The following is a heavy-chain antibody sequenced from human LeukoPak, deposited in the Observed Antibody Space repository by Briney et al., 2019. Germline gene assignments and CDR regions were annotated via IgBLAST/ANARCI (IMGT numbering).Heavy chain of an antibody. CDR2: ISGSGGST. Sequence: GGSLRLSCAASRFTFSSYAMSWVRQAPGKGLEWVSAISGSGGSTYYADSVKGRFTISRDNSKNTLYLQMNSLRAEDTAVYYCAKTPYGRGAYGIDYGMDVWGQGTTVTVSS. CDR1: RFTFSSYA. D-gene: IGHD3-10*01. V-gene: IGHV3-23*01. J-gene: IGHJ6*02. CDR3: AKTPYGRGAYGIDYGMDV.